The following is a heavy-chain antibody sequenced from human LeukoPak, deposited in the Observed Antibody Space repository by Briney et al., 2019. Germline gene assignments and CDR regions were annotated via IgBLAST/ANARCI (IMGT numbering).Heavy chain of an antibody. Sequence: KASETLSLTCTVSGGSISSYYWSWIRQPPGKGLEWIGYIYYSGSTNYNPSLKSRVTISVDTSKNQFSLKLSSVTAADTAVYYCARVQYGDGDYWGQGTLVTVSS. J-gene: IGHJ4*02. V-gene: IGHV4-59*12. CDR3: ARVQYGDGDY. CDR1: GGSISSYY. D-gene: IGHD4-17*01. CDR2: IYYSGST.